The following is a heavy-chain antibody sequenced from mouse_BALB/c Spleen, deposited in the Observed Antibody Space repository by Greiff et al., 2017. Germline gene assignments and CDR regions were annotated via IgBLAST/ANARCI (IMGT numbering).Heavy chain of an antibody. CDR1: GYSITSGYY. Sequence: DVQLQESGPGLVKPSQSLSLTCSVTGYSITSGYYWNWIRQFPGNKLEWMGYISYDGSNNYNPSLKNRISITRDTSKNQFFLKLNSVTTEDTATYYCARAGGYYWFAYWGQGTLVTVSA. D-gene: IGHD2-3*01. J-gene: IGHJ3*01. CDR3: ARAGGYYWFAY. CDR2: ISYDGSN. V-gene: IGHV3-6*02.